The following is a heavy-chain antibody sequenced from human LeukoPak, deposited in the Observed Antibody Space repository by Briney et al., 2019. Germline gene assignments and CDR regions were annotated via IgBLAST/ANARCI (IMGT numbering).Heavy chain of an antibody. Sequence: PSGTLSLTCAVYGGPFXGYYWNWIRQPPGKGLEWIGEISHSGSTNYNPSLKSRVTISVDTSKNQFSLKLSSVTAADTAVYYCARGQRWLLNFGYFDLWGRGTLVIVSS. D-gene: IGHD5-24*01. V-gene: IGHV4-34*01. J-gene: IGHJ2*01. CDR1: GGPFXGYY. CDR3: ARGQRWLLNFGYFDL. CDR2: ISHSGST.